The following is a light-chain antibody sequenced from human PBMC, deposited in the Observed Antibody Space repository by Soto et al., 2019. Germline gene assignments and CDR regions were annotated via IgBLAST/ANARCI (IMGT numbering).Light chain of an antibody. CDR1: SSDVGGYDY. V-gene: IGLV2-8*01. CDR2: EVS. CDR3: SSYAGSNFWV. J-gene: IGLJ3*02. Sequence: QLVLTQPPSASGSPGQSVTISCTGTSSDVGGYDYVSWYQQHPGKAPKVIIYEVSKRPSGVPDRFSGSKSGNTASLTVSGLQAEDEADYYCSSYAGSNFWVFGGGTKLTVL.